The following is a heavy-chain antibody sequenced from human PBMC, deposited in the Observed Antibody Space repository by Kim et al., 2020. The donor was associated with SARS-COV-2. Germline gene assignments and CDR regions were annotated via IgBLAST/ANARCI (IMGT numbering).Heavy chain of an antibody. D-gene: IGHD2-15*01. CDR2: ILHSGST. V-gene: IGHV4-61*01. CDR3: ARRPSEEVVDY. Sequence: SETLSLTCTVSGGSVNSDSYYWSWIRQPPGKGLEWIGNILHSGSTNCNPSLKSRVTILVDTSKNQFSLKLNSVTAADTAAYYCARRPSEEVVDYWGQGTLVTVSS. CDR1: GGSVNSDSYY. J-gene: IGHJ4*02.